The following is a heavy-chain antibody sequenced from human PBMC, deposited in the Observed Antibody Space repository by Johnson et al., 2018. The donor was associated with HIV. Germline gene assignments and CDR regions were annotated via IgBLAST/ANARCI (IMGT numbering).Heavy chain of an antibody. D-gene: IGHD3-16*01. Sequence: QVQLVESGGGVVQPGRSLRLSCAASGFTFSDYYMSWIRQAPGKGLEWVSYISSSGSTKYYVDSVKGRFTISRDNSRNTLYLQMGSLRAEDMAVYYCARGQGGAIPHDAFDIWGQGTMVTVSS. J-gene: IGHJ3*02. CDR3: ARGQGGAIPHDAFDI. V-gene: IGHV3-11*04. CDR1: GFTFSDYY. CDR2: ISSSGSTK.